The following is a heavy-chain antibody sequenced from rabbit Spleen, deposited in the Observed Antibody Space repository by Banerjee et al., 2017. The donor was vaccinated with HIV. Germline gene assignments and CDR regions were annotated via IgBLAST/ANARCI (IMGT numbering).Heavy chain of an antibody. CDR2: IDSGSSGFT. D-gene: IGHD1-1*01. Sequence: QEQLVESGGGLVKPEGSLKLSCTASGFSFSSDFYMCWVRQAPGKGLEWIACIDSGSSGFTYFATWAKGRFTISKTSSTTVTLQMTRLTAADTATYFCARDTSSSFSSYGMDLWGPGTLVTVS. CDR3: ARDTSSSFSSYGMDL. V-gene: IGHV1S45*01. J-gene: IGHJ6*01. CDR1: GFSFSSDFY.